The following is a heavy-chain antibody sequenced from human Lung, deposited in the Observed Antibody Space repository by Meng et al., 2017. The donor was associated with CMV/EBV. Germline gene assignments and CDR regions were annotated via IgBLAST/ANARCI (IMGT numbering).Heavy chain of an antibody. CDR1: GGSISSSSYY. V-gene: IGHV4-39*01. Sequence: SXTLSLXCTVSGGSISSSSYYWGWIRQPPGKGLEWIGNIYSSGTTYYNPSLKSRVTISVDTSKNQISLRLTSVTAADTAVYYCSRLWGSSRSPLSDYSGQGXLVTVSS. CDR3: SRLWGSSRSPLSDY. CDR2: IYSSGTT. D-gene: IGHD6-13*01. J-gene: IGHJ4*02.